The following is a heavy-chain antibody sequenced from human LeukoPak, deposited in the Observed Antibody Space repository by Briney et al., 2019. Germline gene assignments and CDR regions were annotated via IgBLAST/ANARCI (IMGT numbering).Heavy chain of an antibody. CDR1: GFTFSSYA. D-gene: IGHD2-15*01. CDR3: AKFCSGGSCYSYFQH. Sequence: GGSLRLSCAASGFTFSSYAMGWVRQAPGKGLEWVSAISGSGGSTYYADSVKGRFTISRDNSKNTLYLQMNSLRAEDTAVYYCAKFCSGGSCYSYFQHWGQGTLVTVSS. CDR2: ISGSGGST. V-gene: IGHV3-23*01. J-gene: IGHJ1*01.